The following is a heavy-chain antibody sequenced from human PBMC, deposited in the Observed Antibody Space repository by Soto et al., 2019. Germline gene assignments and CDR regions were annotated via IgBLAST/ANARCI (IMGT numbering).Heavy chain of an antibody. CDR1: GFTFSSYA. Sequence: GGSLRLSCAASGFTFSSYAMSWVRQAPGKGLEWVSAISGSGGSTYYADSVKGRFTISSDNSKNTLYLQMNSLRAEDTAVYYCATLPLAYPYYYYGMDVWGQGTTVTVSS. V-gene: IGHV3-23*01. J-gene: IGHJ6*02. CDR2: ISGSGGST. CDR3: ATLPLAYPYYYYGMDV.